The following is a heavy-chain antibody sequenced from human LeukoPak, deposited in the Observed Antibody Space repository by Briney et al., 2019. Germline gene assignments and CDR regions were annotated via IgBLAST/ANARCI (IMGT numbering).Heavy chain of an antibody. Sequence: GGSLRLSCAASGFTFSSYEMNWVRQAPGKGLEWVSYISNRGSSIYYADSVKGRFTISRDNSKNTLYLQMNSLRAEDTAVYYCASGSYVLSYFDYWGQGTLVTVSS. CDR2: ISNRGSSI. V-gene: IGHV3-48*03. J-gene: IGHJ4*02. D-gene: IGHD1-26*01. CDR3: ASGSYVLSYFDY. CDR1: GFTFSSYE.